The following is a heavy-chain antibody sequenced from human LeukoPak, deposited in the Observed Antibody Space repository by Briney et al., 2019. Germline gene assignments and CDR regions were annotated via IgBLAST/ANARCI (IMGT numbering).Heavy chain of an antibody. CDR3: AKDFGELLYGDSFDI. V-gene: IGHV3-30*18. CDR1: GFTFSRYG. D-gene: IGHD3-10*01. Sequence: GGSLRLSCAASGFTFSRYGIHWVRQAPGKGLEWVAVISYDGSTKYYADSVRGRFTISRDNPKNTLYLQMNSLRAEDTAVYYCAKDFGELLYGDSFDIWGQGTMVTVSS. CDR2: ISYDGSTK. J-gene: IGHJ3*02.